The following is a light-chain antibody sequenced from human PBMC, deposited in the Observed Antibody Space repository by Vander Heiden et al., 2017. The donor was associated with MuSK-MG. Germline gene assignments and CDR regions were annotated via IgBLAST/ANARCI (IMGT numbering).Light chain of an antibody. CDR1: QSVSSY. V-gene: IGKV3-11*01. CDR3: QQRSNWLLT. J-gene: IGKJ3*01. Sequence: PGERATLSCRASQSVSSYLAWYQQKPGQAPRLLIYDASNRATGIPARFSGSGSGTDFTLTISSLEPEDSAVYYCQQRSNWLLTFGPGTKVDIK. CDR2: DAS.